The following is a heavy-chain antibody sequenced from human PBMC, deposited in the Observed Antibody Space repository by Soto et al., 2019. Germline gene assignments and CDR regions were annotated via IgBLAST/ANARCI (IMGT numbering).Heavy chain of an antibody. CDR2: MHYTGFS. CDR3: ATLYGNEWYTY. Sequence: PEETLSLTCSFSGDSVTSHYLTWIRQSPEKGLEWIGYMHYTGFSHYNPSLKSRLTISVDKSKNQFTLQLTSVTAADTAVYYCATLYGNEWYTYWGQGTQVSVSS. V-gene: IGHV4-59*02. D-gene: IGHD1-1*01. CDR1: GDSVTSHY. J-gene: IGHJ4*02.